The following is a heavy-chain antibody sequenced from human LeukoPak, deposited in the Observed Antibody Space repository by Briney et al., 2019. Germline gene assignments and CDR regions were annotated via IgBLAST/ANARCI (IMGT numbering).Heavy chain of an antibody. CDR3: ARGSEAAAGAFDY. CDR1: GFTFRSYG. CDR2: VWYDGNNK. V-gene: IGHV3-33*01. D-gene: IGHD6-13*01. Sequence: TGGSLRLSCAASGFTFRSYGMHWVRQAPGKGLEWVAIVWYDGNNKYYADSVKGRFTVSRVNSKDTVSLQLNSLRAEDTAVYYCARGSEAAAGAFDYWGQGALVTVPS. J-gene: IGHJ4*02.